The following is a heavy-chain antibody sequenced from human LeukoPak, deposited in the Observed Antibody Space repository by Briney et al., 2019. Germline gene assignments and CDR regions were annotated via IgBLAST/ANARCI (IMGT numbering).Heavy chain of an antibody. CDR1: GFTFSDYY. J-gene: IGHJ6*02. V-gene: IGHV3-11*01. CDR2: ISSSGSTI. CDR3: ARVYDFWSGYYGYGMDV. D-gene: IGHD3-3*01. Sequence: GGSLRLSCAASGFTFSDYYMSWIRQAPGKGVEGVSYISSSGSTIYYADSVKGRFTISRDNAKNSLYLQMNSLRAEDTAVYYCARVYDFWSGYYGYGMDVWGQGTTVTVSS.